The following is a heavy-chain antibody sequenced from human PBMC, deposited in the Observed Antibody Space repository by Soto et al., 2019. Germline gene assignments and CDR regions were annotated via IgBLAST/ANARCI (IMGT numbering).Heavy chain of an antibody. CDR3: ARMGYCSGGSCQPRHFDY. V-gene: IGHV3-53*04. CDR2: IYSGGST. D-gene: IGHD2-15*01. Sequence: GSLRLSCAASGFTVSSNYMSWVRQAPGKGLEWVSVIYSGGSTYYADSVKGRFTISRHNSKNTLYLQMNSLRAEDTAVYYCARMGYCSGGSCQPRHFDYWGQGNLVTVS. CDR1: GFTVSSNY. J-gene: IGHJ4*02.